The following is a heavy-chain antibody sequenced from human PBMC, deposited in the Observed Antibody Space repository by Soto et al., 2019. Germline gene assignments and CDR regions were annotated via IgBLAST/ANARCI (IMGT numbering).Heavy chain of an antibody. CDR3: ARDESDCSGGSCYSPFDY. D-gene: IGHD2-15*01. CDR2: IWYDGSNK. V-gene: IGHV3-33*01. CDR1: GFTFSSYG. Sequence: QVQLVESGGGVVQPGRSLRLSCAASGFTFSSYGMHWVRQAPGKGLEWVAVIWYDGSNKYYADSVKGRFTISRDNSKNTLYLQMNRLRAEDTAVHYCARDESDCSGGSCYSPFDYWGQGTLVTVSS. J-gene: IGHJ4*02.